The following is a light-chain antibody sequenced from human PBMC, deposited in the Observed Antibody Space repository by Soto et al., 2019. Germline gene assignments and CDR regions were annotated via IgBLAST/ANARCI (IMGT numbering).Light chain of an antibody. Sequence: DFELSQSPSSLSSVRVDRVSISCRASQSISKFLSWYQQRPGTAPKLLIYAASSLESGVPSRFSGSGSGTDFTLTISSLEPEDFATYYCQQNYNTPITFGQGTRLEIK. CDR2: AAS. J-gene: IGKJ5*01. CDR1: QSISKF. CDR3: QQNYNTPIT. V-gene: IGKV1-39*01.